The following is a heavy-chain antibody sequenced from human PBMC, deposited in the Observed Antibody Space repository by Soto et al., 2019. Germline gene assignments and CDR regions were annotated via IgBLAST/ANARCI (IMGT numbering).Heavy chain of an antibody. CDR3: ARLKNPYYYDASGFYVDY. Sequence: SETLSLTCTVSGVPISSDYWSWIRQPPGKGLEWIGYIYHSGSTNYNPSLKSRVTMSVDTSKNQLSLRLSSVTAADTAVYYCARLKNPYYYDASGFYVDYWGQGTLVTVSS. D-gene: IGHD3-22*01. J-gene: IGHJ4*02. CDR1: GVPISSDY. CDR2: IYHSGST. V-gene: IGHV4-59*01.